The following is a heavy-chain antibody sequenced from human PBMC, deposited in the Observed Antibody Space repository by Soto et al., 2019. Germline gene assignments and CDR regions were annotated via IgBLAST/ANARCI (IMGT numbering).Heavy chain of an antibody. CDR3: VRRVSGNYDY. J-gene: IGHJ4*02. Sequence: SWGSLRLSCVVSRFAFSCYDLHWVPQAPGKGLEYVSSISSNGDTTYYGNSVKGRFTISRDNSKNTLYLQMGSLRAEDMAVYYCVRRVSGNYDYWGQGT. CDR2: ISSNGDTT. D-gene: IGHD1-7*01. CDR1: RFAFSCYD. V-gene: IGHV3-64*01.